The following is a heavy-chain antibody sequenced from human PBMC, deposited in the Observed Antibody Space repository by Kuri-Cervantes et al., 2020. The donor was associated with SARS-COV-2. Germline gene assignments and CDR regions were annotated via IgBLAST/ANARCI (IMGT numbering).Heavy chain of an antibody. CDR2: ISRTSTYK. CDR3: ARGGSGDSRPSHYDIPDFYYTLDV. J-gene: IGHJ6*02. Sequence: GESLKISCAASGFTFSDYTMNWVRQAPGKGLDWVSSISRTSTYKHYADSVKGRFSMSRDNAKNSLYLQLESLRVEDTAIYYCARGGSGDSRPSHYDIPDFYYTLDVWGQGTTVTVSS. CDR1: GFTFSDYT. D-gene: IGHD3-9*01. V-gene: IGHV3-21*06.